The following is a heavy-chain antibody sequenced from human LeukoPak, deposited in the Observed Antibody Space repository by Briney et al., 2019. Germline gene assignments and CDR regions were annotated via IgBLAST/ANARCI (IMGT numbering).Heavy chain of an antibody. J-gene: IGHJ4*02. D-gene: IGHD5-18*01. V-gene: IGHV3-30-3*01. CDR3: ARTAMALTYYFDY. CDR2: ISYDGSNK. CDR1: GFTFSSYA. Sequence: PGGSLRLSCAASGFTFSSYAMHWVRRAPGKGLEWVAVISYDGSNKYYADSVKGRFTISRDNSKNTLYLQMNSLRAEDTAVYYCARTAMALTYYFDYWGQGTLVTVSS.